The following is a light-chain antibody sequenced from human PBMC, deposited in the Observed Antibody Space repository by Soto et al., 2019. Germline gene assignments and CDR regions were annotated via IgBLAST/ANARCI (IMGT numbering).Light chain of an antibody. CDR1: QGISSY. Sequence: DIQLTQSPSFLSASVGDRVTITCRASQGISSYLAWYQQKPGKAPELLIYDASTLQSGVPSRFSGSRSGTEFTLTISSLQPADFATYYCQQLDSYPITFGQGTRLEIK. CDR2: DAS. V-gene: IGKV1-9*01. CDR3: QQLDSYPIT. J-gene: IGKJ5*01.